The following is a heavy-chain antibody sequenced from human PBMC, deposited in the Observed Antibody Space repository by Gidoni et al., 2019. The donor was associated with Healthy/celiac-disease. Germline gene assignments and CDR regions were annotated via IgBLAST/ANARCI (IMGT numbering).Heavy chain of an antibody. CDR1: GFSLSTSGMR. Sequence: QVTLKESGPALVKPTQTLTLTCTFSGFSLSTSGMRVSWVRQPPGTGLECLARIDWDDDKFYSTSLKTRLTISKDTSKNQVVLTMTNMDPVDTATYYCARTPSGYYYGSGSYYPDAFDIWGQGTMVTVSS. V-gene: IGHV2-70*04. CDR3: ARTPSGYYYGSGSYYPDAFDI. J-gene: IGHJ3*02. D-gene: IGHD3-10*01. CDR2: IDWDDDK.